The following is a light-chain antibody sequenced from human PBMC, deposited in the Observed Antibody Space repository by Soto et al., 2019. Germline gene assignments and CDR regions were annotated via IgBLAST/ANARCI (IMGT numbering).Light chain of an antibody. CDR2: EVI. J-gene: IGLJ1*01. Sequence: QSALTQPASVSGCPGQSITISCTGTSRDVGGYNYFSWYQQHPGKAPKLIIYEVINRPSGVSTRFSSSRSAYTASLTISGLQAEDEADYYCSSFTSNYFYVFGPGTKVTVL. CDR3: SSFTSNYFYV. V-gene: IGLV2-14*01. CDR1: SRDVGGYNY.